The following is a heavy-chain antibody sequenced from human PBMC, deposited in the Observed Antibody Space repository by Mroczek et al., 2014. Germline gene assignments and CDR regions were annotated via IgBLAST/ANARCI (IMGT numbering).Heavy chain of an antibody. CDR1: GFTFSSYG. D-gene: IGHD1-26*01. CDR2: IWYDGSNK. V-gene: IGHV3-33*01. J-gene: IGHJ4*02. CDR3: ARDTTPPYSGSYGY. Sequence: VQLVESGGGVVQPGRSLRLSCAASGFTFSSYGMHWVRQAPGKGLEWVAVIWYDGSNKYYADSVKGRFTISRDNSKNTLYLQMNSLRAEDTAVYYCARDTTPPYSGSYGYWGQGTLVTVSS.